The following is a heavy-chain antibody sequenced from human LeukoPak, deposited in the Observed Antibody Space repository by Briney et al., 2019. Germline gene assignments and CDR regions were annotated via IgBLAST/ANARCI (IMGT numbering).Heavy chain of an antibody. J-gene: IGHJ4*02. D-gene: IGHD3-9*01. CDR2: INHSGST. CDR1: GGSFSGYY. CDR3: ARMAVLRYFDWLSSISYFDY. V-gene: IGHV4-34*01. Sequence: PSETLSLTCAVYGGSFSGYYWSWIRQPPGKGLEWIGEINHSGSTNYNPSLKSRVTISVDTSKNQFSLKLSSVTAADTAVYYCARMAVLRYFDWLSSISYFDYWGQGTLVTVSS.